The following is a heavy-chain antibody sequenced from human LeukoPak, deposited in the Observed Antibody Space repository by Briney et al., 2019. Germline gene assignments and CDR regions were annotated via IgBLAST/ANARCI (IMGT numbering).Heavy chain of an antibody. CDR1: GFTFDDYA. J-gene: IGHJ4*02. D-gene: IGHD3-22*01. CDR3: AKDPVPYYYDSSGYSYYFDY. V-gene: IGHV3-9*01. Sequence: GRSLRLSCAASGFTFDDYAMHWVRQAPGKGLEWVSGISWNSGSIGYADSVKGRFTISRDNAKNSLYLQMNSLRAEDTALYYCAKDPVPYYYDSSGYSYYFDYWGQGTLVTVSS. CDR2: ISWNSGSI.